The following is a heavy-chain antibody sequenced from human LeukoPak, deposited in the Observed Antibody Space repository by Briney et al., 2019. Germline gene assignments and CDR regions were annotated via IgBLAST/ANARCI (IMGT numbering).Heavy chain of an antibody. CDR2: TSHDGSNK. Sequence: GGSLRLSCAASGFTFRRFVMHWVRQSPGKGLEWVAFTSHDGSNKYYAVSVKGRFTISRDNSKNTLYLQMNSLRAEDTAVYYCAKDVVVPAAIWGYFQHWGQGTLVTVSS. J-gene: IGHJ1*01. V-gene: IGHV3-30-3*01. CDR3: AKDVVVPAAIWGYFQH. CDR1: GFTFRRFV. D-gene: IGHD2-2*02.